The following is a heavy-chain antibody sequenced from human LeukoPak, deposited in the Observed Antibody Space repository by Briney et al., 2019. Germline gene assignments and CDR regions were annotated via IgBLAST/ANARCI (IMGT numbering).Heavy chain of an antibody. D-gene: IGHD3-3*01. J-gene: IGHJ6*02. CDR3: ARAPRFSYDFWSGYYKYYYYGMDV. CDR2: IWYDGSNK. Sequence: GGSLRLSCAASGFTFSSYGMPWVRQAPGKGLEWVAVIWYDGSNKYYADSVKGRFTISRDNSKNTLYLQMNSLRAEDTAVYYCARAPRFSYDFWSGYYKYYYYGMDVWGQGTTVTVSS. CDR1: GFTFSSYG. V-gene: IGHV3-33*01.